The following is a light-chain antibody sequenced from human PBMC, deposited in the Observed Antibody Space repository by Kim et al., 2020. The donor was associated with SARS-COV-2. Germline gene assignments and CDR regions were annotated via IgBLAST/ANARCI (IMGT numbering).Light chain of an antibody. J-gene: IGLJ2*01. Sequence: QSVLAQPPSVSGAPGQGVTISCTGSSSNIGAGYDVHWYRQLPGTAPKLLIYDNSNRPSGVPDRFSGSKSATSASLAITGLQAEDEADYYCQSYDSSLSGSVFGGGTQLT. CDR1: SSNIGAGYD. CDR2: DNS. CDR3: QSYDSSLSGSV. V-gene: IGLV1-40*01.